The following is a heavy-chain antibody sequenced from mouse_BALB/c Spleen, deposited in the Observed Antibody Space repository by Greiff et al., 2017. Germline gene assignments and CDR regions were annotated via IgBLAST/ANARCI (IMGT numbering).Heavy chain of an antibody. CDR1: GYSITSDYA. V-gene: IGHV3-2*02. CDR2: ISYSGST. CDR3: ARDDNLYFDY. D-gene: IGHD1-3*01. J-gene: IGHJ2*01. Sequence: DVKLQESGPGLVKPSQSLSLTCTVTGYSITSDYAWNWIRQFPGNKLEWMGYISYSGSTSYNPSLKSRISITRDTSKNQFFLQLNSVTTEDTATYYCARDDNLYFDYWGQGTTLTVSS.